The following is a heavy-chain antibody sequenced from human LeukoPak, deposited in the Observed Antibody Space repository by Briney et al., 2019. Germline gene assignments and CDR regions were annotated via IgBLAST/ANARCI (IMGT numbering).Heavy chain of an antibody. V-gene: IGHV4-34*01. CDR3: ARGQSTYYYGSGSYYNVRFDP. J-gene: IGHJ5*02. CDR1: GGSFSGYY. CDR2: INHSGST. D-gene: IGHD3-10*01. Sequence: SETLSLTCAVYGGSFSGYYWSWIRQPPGKGLEWIGEINHSGSTNYNPSLESRVTISVDTSKNQFSLKLSSVTAADTAVYYCARGQSTYYYGSGSYYNVRFDPWGQGTLVTVSS.